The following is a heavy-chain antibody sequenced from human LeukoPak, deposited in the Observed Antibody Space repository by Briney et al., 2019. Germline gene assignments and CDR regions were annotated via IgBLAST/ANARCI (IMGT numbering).Heavy chain of an antibody. V-gene: IGHV3-23*01. CDR1: GFTFSTFA. D-gene: IGHD2-2*01. CDR3: AKGTPGYCSTTSCYALEY. Sequence: GGSLRLSCAASGFTFSTFAMSWVRQAPGKGLEWVSSISGNGGITYYADSVQGRFTISRDNSKNTLDVQMNSLRAEDTAVYYCAKGTPGYCSTTSCYALEYWGQGTLVTVSS. CDR2: ISGNGGIT. J-gene: IGHJ4*02.